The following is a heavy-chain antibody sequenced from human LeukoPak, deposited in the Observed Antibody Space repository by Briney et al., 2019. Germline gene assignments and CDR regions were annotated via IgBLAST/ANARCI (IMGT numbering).Heavy chain of an antibody. CDR3: ARGDYGDYVYVPYFDY. V-gene: IGHV3-30*03. CDR2: ISYDGTNK. J-gene: IGHJ4*02. Sequence: GGSLRLSCAASGFSFNNYGMHWVRQAPGKGLEWVAVISYDGTNKYYADSVKGRFTISRDNSKNTLNLQMNSLRVEDMAVYYCARGDYGDYVYVPYFDYWGQGTLVTASS. CDR1: GFSFNNYG. D-gene: IGHD4-17*01.